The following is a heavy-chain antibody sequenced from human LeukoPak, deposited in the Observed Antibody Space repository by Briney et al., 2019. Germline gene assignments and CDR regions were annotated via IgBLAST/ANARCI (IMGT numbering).Heavy chain of an antibody. CDR3: AREGYYDSSGYYAYNWFDP. CDR2: IYTSGST. D-gene: IGHD3-22*01. CDR1: GGSISSGSYY. J-gene: IGHJ5*02. Sequence: SQTLSLTCTVSGGSISSGSYYWSWIRQPAGKGLEWIGRIYTSGSTNYNPSLKSRVTISVGTSKNQFSLKLSSVTAADTAVYYCAREGYYDSSGYYAYNWFDPWGQGTLVTVSS. V-gene: IGHV4-61*02.